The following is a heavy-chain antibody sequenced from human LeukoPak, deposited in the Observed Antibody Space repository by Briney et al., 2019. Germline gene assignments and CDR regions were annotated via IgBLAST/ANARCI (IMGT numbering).Heavy chain of an antibody. V-gene: IGHV4-34*01. J-gene: IGHJ6*03. CDR1: AGSCSGYY. D-gene: IGHD5-24*01. CDR3: ARGGARDGRYYYYYMDV. Sequence: SETLSLTRAVYAGSCSGYYWSWLRQPPGKGWEGVGDISHSGGSNYNPSLQRRASISVDMSKNQFSLKLSSVAAETTAVYYCARGGARDGRYYYYYMDVWGKGTTVTISS. CDR2: ISHSGGS.